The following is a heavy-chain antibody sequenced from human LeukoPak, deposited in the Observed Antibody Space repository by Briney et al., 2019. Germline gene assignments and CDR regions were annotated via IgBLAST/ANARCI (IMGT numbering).Heavy chain of an antibody. CDR3: ASWVITTDGGPDY. CDR2: MNPNSGNT. J-gene: IGHJ4*02. CDR1: GYTFTSYD. V-gene: IGHV1-8*01. D-gene: IGHD3-22*01. Sequence: ASVKVSCKASGYTFTSYDINWVRQATGQGLEWMGWMNPNSGNTGYAQKFQGRVTMTRNTSISTAYMELSSLRSEDTAVYYCASWVITTDGGPDYWGQGTLVTVSS.